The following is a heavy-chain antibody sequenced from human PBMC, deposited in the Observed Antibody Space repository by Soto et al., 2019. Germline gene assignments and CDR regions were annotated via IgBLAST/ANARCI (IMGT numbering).Heavy chain of an antibody. CDR1: GDSVSSDTSA. J-gene: IGHJ6*02. Sequence: SQTLALTYVISGDSVSSDTSAWNWIRQSPSRGLEWLGRTHYRSKLSFDYAISVKSRITIDPDTSKDQFSLHLDSLTPEDTAVYYCAGVTWFRGMDVWGQGPPVTVSS. CDR3: AGVTWFRGMDV. CDR2: THYRSKLSF. D-gene: IGHD3-10*01. V-gene: IGHV6-1*01.